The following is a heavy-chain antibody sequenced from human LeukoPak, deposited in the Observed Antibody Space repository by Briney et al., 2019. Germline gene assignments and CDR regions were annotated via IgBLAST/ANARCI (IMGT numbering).Heavy chain of an antibody. CDR3: AKDGAAAAIDY. J-gene: IGHJ4*02. Sequence: PGGSLRLSCAASGFTFDDCTMHWVRQAPGKGLEWVSLISWDGGSTYYADSVKGRFTISRDNSKNSLYLQMNSLRTEDTALYYCAKDGAAAAIDYWGQGTLVTVSS. CDR2: ISWDGGST. CDR1: GFTFDDCT. V-gene: IGHV3-43*01. D-gene: IGHD6-13*01.